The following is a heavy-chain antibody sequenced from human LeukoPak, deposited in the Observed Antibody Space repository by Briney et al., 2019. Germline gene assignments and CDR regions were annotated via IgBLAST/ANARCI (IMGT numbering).Heavy chain of an antibody. D-gene: IGHD3-10*01. J-gene: IGHJ6*02. Sequence: ASVKVSCKASGYTFTSYDINWVRRATGQGLEWMGWMNPNSGNTGYAQKFQGRVTITRNTSISTAYMELSSLRSEDTAVYYCARGPPPPPWGEGRYGMDVWGQGTTVTVSS. CDR3: ARGPPPPPWGEGRYGMDV. V-gene: IGHV1-8*03. CDR1: GYTFTSYD. CDR2: MNPNSGNT.